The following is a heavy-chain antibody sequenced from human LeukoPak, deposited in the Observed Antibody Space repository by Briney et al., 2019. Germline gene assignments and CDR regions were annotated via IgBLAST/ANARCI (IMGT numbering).Heavy chain of an antibody. D-gene: IGHD6-13*01. V-gene: IGHV4-39*07. CDR2: IYYSGST. CDR3: ARDQGDWPGYGY. CDR1: GGSISSSSYY. J-gene: IGHJ4*02. Sequence: NSSETLSLTCTVSGGSISSSSYYWGWIRQPPGKGLEWIGSIYYSGSTYYNPSLKSRVTISVDTSKNQFSLKLSSVTAADTAVYYCARDQGDWPGYGYWGQGTLVTVSS.